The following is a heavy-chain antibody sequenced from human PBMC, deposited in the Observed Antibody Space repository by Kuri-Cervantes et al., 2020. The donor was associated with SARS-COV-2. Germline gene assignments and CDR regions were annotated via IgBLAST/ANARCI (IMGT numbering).Heavy chain of an antibody. D-gene: IGHD3-10*01. J-gene: IGHJ4*02. CDR1: GFTFSSYW. CDR2: IKQDGSEK. V-gene: IGHV3-7*01. Sequence: GGSLRLSCAASGFTFSSYWMGWVRQAPGKGLEWVANIKQDGSEKYYGDSVKGRFTISRDNAKNSLYLQTNSLRAEDTAVYYCARDGDGYMDYWGQGTLVTVSS. CDR3: ARDGDGYMDY.